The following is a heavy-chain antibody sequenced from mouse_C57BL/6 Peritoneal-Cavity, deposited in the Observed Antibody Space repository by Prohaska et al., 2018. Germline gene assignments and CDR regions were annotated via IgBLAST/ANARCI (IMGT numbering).Heavy chain of an antibody. CDR2: FNSDGSAI. Sequence: EVQLLETGGGLVQPGGSRGLSCEGSGFTFSGFWMSWVRQTPGKTLEWIGDFNSDGSAINYAPSIKDRFTIFRDNDKGTLYLQMSNVRSEDTATYFCMRYGNYWYFDVWGTGTTVTVSS. J-gene: IGHJ1*03. CDR1: GFTFSGFW. CDR3: MRYGNYWYFDV. V-gene: IGHV11-2*01. D-gene: IGHD2-1*01.